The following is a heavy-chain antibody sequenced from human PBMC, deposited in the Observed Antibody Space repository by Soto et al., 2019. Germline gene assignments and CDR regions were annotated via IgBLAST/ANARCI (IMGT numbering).Heavy chain of an antibody. CDR3: ARGVGTTIFGVVNGPFDY. Sequence: SETLSLTCTVSGGSISSYYWSWIRQPPGKGLEWIGYIYYSGSTNYNPSLKSRVTISVDTSKNQFSLKLSSVTAADTAVYYCARGVGTTIFGVVNGPFDYWGQGTLVTVSS. V-gene: IGHV4-59*01. CDR2: IYYSGST. CDR1: GGSISSYY. J-gene: IGHJ4*02. D-gene: IGHD3-3*01.